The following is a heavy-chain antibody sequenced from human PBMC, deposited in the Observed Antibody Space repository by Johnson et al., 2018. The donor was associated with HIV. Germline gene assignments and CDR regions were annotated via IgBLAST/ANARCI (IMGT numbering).Heavy chain of an antibody. CDR3: ARGGGCGGDCYSGYDAFDI. CDR1: GFTFSNAW. J-gene: IGHJ3*02. Sequence: VQLVESGGGLVQPGGSLRLSCAASGFTFSNAWMSWVRQAPGKGLEWVANIKQDGSEKYYVDSVKGRFTISRDNSKNTLYLQMNSLRAEDTAVYYCARGGGCGGDCYSGYDAFDIWGQGTMVTVSS. V-gene: IGHV3-7*01. D-gene: IGHD2-21*01. CDR2: IKQDGSEK.